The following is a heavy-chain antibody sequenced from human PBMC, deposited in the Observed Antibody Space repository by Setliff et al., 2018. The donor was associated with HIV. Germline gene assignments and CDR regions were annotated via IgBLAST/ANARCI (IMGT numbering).Heavy chain of an antibody. J-gene: IGHJ4*02. D-gene: IGHD1-26*01. Sequence: SETLSLTCTVSGGSISSGSYYWTWIRQHPGKGLEWIGYIYYSGSTKYNPSLKSRLSISIDTSKNQFSLKLNSVTAADTSVYYCASGRPGATNLDYWGQGTLVTVSS. CDR2: IYYSGST. CDR3: ASGRPGATNLDY. V-gene: IGHV4-31*03. CDR1: GGSISSGSYY.